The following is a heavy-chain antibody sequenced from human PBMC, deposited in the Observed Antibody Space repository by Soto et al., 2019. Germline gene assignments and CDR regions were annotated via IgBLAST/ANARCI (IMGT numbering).Heavy chain of an antibody. CDR2: IYYSGTT. CDR3: AAESYYESNGTKGRMD. CDR1: GGSLSSYY. Sequence: SETLSLTCTVSGGSLSSYYWSWIRQPPGKGLEWIGYIYYSGTTNYNPSLQSRVTISVDTSKYQFSLKLSSVTAADTAVYYCAAESYYESNGTKGRMDWGQGTLVTVSS. V-gene: IGHV4-59*01. J-gene: IGHJ4*02. D-gene: IGHD3-22*01.